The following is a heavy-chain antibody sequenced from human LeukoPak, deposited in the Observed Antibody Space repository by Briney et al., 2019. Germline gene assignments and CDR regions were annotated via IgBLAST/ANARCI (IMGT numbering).Heavy chain of an antibody. CDR3: ATDLISYGSGSYSGICSGY. CDR1: GYTLTELS. J-gene: IGHJ4*02. Sequence: ASVKLSCKVSGYTLTELSMHWVRQAPGKGLEWMGGFDPEDGETIYAQKFQGRVTMTEDTSTDTAYMELSSLRSEDTAVYYCATDLISYGSGSYSGICSGYWGQGTLVTVSS. D-gene: IGHD3-10*01. CDR2: FDPEDGET. V-gene: IGHV1-24*01.